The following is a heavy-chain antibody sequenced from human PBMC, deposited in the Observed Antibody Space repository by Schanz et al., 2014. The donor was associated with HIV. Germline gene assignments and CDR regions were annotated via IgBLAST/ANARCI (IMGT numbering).Heavy chain of an antibody. D-gene: IGHD3-22*01. J-gene: IGHJ6*02. V-gene: IGHV4-30-4*01. Sequence: QVQLQESGPGLVKPSQTLSLTCNVSGGSISSGDYYWSWIRQPPGKGLGWIGFIHSCGSTYYNPSLKSRVTMSVDTSENHFSLKLSSATVADTAVYYCARGEGYYYDSSGFPLASGMDVWGQGTTVTVSS. CDR2: IHSCGST. CDR1: GGSISSGDYY. CDR3: ARGEGYYYDSSGFPLASGMDV.